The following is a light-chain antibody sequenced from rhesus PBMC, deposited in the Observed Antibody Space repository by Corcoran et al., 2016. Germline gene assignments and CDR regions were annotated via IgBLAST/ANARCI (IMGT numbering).Light chain of an antibody. CDR2: AAS. Sequence: DIQMTQSPSALSASGGDRVTISCRASQNIYSNLAWYQQKPGKAPKLLIYAASSLQTGIPSRFSGSGSGTDFTLTLSSLQPDDSAAYYCQHYSDNPLTFGGGTKVELK. CDR3: QHYSDNPLT. CDR1: QNIYSN. J-gene: IGKJ4*01. V-gene: IGKV1S12*01.